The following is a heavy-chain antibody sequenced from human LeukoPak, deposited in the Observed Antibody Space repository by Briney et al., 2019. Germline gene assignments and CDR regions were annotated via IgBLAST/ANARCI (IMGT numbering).Heavy chain of an antibody. CDR2: INPNSGGT. CDR1: GGTFSSYA. D-gene: IGHD3-3*01. CDR3: ARGRFLEWLLSRNFDY. Sequence: PLASVKVSCKASGGTFSSYAISWVRQAPGQGLEWMGWINPNSGGTNYAQKFQGRVTMTRDTSISTAYMELSRLRSDDTAVYYCARGRFLEWLLSRNFDYWGQGTLVTVSS. J-gene: IGHJ4*02. V-gene: IGHV1-2*02.